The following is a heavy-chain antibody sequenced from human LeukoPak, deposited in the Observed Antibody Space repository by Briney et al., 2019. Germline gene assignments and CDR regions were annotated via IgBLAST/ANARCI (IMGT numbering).Heavy chain of an antibody. D-gene: IGHD2-15*01. CDR3: ATQGGRVVVAVPNWFDP. Sequence: GGSLRLSCAASGFTFSSYGMHWVRQAPGKGLEWVAFIRYDGSNKYYADSVQGRFTISRDNSKNTLYLQMNSLRAEDTAVYYCATQGGRVVVAVPNWFDPWGQGTLVTVSS. CDR2: IRYDGSNK. J-gene: IGHJ5*02. V-gene: IGHV3-30*02. CDR1: GFTFSSYG.